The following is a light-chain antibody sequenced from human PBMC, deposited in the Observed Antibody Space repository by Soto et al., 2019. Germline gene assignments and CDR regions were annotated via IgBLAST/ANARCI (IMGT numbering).Light chain of an antibody. Sequence: DIPMTQSPSTLSASLGDRVTITCRASRTIERWLAWYQQKPGKAPRLLIYDASTLETGVPSRFSGGGSGTEFTLTISSLQPDDNATYYCQHCDTYWAFGQGTKVEVE. J-gene: IGKJ1*01. CDR1: RTIERW. CDR3: QHCDTYWA. V-gene: IGKV1-5*01. CDR2: DAS.